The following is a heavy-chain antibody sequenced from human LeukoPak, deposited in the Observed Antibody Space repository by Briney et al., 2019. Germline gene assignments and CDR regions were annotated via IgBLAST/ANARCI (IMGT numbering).Heavy chain of an antibody. Sequence: SETLSLTCTVSGDSISTSNSYWGWIRQPPWKGLEWIGSIYYSGNTYYNASLKSRVTISVDKSKNQFSLKLSSVTAADTAVYYCARDRVFGITGTMLWSDPWGQGTLVTVSS. CDR2: IYYSGNT. CDR3: ARDRVFGITGTMLWSDP. CDR1: GDSISTSNSY. V-gene: IGHV4-39*07. D-gene: IGHD1-7*01. J-gene: IGHJ5*02.